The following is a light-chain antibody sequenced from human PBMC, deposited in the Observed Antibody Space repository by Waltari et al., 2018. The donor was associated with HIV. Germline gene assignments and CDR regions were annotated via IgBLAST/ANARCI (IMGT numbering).Light chain of an antibody. CDR2: GHK. J-gene: IGLJ3*02. CDR3: ATWDDSLSGPV. V-gene: IGLV1-44*01. Sequence: QSVMSHPPSASGTPGQTVTISCSGRFSNLGANTVNWYQQIPGTAPRLLIYGHKQRPSGVPDRFSGSRAGTSASLTIGGLQSEDEADYYCATWDDSLSGPVFGGGTKLTVL. CDR1: FSNLGANT.